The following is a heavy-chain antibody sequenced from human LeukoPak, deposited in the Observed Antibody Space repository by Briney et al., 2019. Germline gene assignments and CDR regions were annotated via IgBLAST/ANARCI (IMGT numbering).Heavy chain of an antibody. Sequence: PSGTLSLTCSVSGDSITSPGYSWTWIRQPPGKGLEWIGFISHTGQSDYSPSLKSRVFISRDASKNEFSLKLTSVTAADTAVYFCARDVVVTPSPDAFDIWGPGEMVIVSS. J-gene: IGHJ3*02. V-gene: IGHV4-31*03. D-gene: IGHD2-21*01. CDR3: ARDVVVTPSPDAFDI. CDR1: GDSITSPGYS. CDR2: ISHTGQS.